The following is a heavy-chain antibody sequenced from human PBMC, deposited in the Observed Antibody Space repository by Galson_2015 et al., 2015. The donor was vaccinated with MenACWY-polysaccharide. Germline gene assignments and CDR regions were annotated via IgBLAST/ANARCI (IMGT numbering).Heavy chain of an antibody. V-gene: IGHV4-38-2*01. CDR1: GYSISSGYY. Sequence: ETLSLTCAVSGYSISSGYYWGWIRQPPGKGLEWIGSIYRSGSTYYNPSLKSRVTISVDTSKNQFSLNLSSVTAADTAVYYCARVEKYSGSYYILHWGQGTLVTVSS. CDR2: IYRSGST. D-gene: IGHD1-26*01. J-gene: IGHJ4*02. CDR3: ARVEKYSGSYYILH.